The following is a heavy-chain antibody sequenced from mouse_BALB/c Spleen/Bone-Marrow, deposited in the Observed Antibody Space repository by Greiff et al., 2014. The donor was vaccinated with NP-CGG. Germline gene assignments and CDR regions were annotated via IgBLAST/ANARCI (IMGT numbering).Heavy chain of an antibody. V-gene: IGHV1S135*01. CDR3: ARLGTTAVPDY. CDR1: GYAFTNYN. Sequence: EVQLQQSGPELVKPGASVKVSCKASGYAFTNYNMYWVKQSHRKSLEWIGYNDPYSGGTNYNQKFKGKATLTVDKSSSTAYMHLNSLTSEDSAVYYCARLGTTAVPDYWGQGTTLTVSS. J-gene: IGHJ2*01. CDR2: NDPYSGGT. D-gene: IGHD1-1*01.